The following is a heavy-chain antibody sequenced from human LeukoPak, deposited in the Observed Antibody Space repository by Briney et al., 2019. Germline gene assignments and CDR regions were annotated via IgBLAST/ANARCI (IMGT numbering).Heavy chain of an antibody. CDR3: ARDPSTIAVAGLDY. CDR2: IWYDGSNK. J-gene: IGHJ4*02. CDR1: GFTSSSYG. V-gene: IGHV3-33*01. Sequence: GGSLRLSCAASGFTSSSYGMHWVRQAPGKGLEWVAVIWYDGSNKYYADSVKGRFTISRDNSKNTLYLQMNSLRAEDTAVYYCARDPSTIAVAGLDYWGQGTLVTVSS. D-gene: IGHD6-19*01.